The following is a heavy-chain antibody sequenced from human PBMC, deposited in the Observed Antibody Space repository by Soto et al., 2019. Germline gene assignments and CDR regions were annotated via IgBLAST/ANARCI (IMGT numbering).Heavy chain of an antibody. CDR3: ARSYGSGSRPFDY. V-gene: IGHV1-69*02. Sequence: SVKVSCKTSGDTFNTYTFAWVRQAPGQGLEWMGRIIPVLSMSTYAQNFQGRVSLIADKSTNTVYMSLSGLRSDDTAIYYCARSYGSGSRPFDYWGQGTLVTSPQ. CDR1: GDTFNTYT. J-gene: IGHJ4*02. D-gene: IGHD3-10*01. CDR2: IIPVLSMS.